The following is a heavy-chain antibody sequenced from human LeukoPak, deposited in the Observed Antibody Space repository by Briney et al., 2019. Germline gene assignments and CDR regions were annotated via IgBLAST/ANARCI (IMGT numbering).Heavy chain of an antibody. CDR1: GFTLSTYA. D-gene: IGHD6-19*01. J-gene: IGHJ4*02. V-gene: IGHV3-23*01. Sequence: GGSLRLSCAASGFTLSTYAMSWVRQTPGKGLEWVAATSSSDAGTYHADSVRGRFTISRDNSKNTLYLQMNSLRAEDTAVYYCANRIAVAGTVYWGQGTLVTVSS. CDR3: ANRIAVAGTVY. CDR2: TSSSDAGT.